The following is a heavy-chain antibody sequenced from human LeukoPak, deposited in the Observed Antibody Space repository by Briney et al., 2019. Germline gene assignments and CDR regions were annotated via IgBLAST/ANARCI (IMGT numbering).Heavy chain of an antibody. V-gene: IGHV3-48*01. D-gene: IGHD2-15*01. CDR1: GFTFSTYS. CDR3: ARDDSPFDY. J-gene: IGHJ4*02. Sequence: GGSLRLSYPASGFTFSTYSMTWVRQAPGKGLEWVSYISGSSTTIYYADSVKGRFTISRDNGKNSLYLQMNSLRAEDTAVYYCARDDSPFDYWGQGTLVTVSS. CDR2: ISGSSTTI.